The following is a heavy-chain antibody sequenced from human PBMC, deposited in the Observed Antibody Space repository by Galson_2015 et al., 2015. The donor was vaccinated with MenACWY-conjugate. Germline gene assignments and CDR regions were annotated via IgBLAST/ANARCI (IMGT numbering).Heavy chain of an antibody. J-gene: IGHJ3*01. Sequence: REKPTQTLTLTCIFSGFSLSTSREGVGWSRQPPGQALEGLSVIYWHDDKRYSSSMNSRLTITKDTYKNQVLLSMTNMDPVDTASYYCAHSSYCSTTSCYAARAFDVWGQGTMVTVSS. CDR2: IYWHDDK. D-gene: IGHD2-2*01. CDR3: AHSSYCSTTSCYAARAFDV. V-gene: IGHV2-5*01. CDR1: GFSLSTSREG.